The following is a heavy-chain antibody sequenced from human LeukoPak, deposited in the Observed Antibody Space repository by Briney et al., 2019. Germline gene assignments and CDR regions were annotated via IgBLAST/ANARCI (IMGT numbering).Heavy chain of an antibody. CDR2: ISYDGSNK. CDR3: ARDAWGPAATYFQH. V-gene: IGHV3-30-3*01. CDR1: GFTFSSYA. Sequence: GGSLRLSCAASGFTFSSYAMHWVRQAPGKGLEWVAVISYDGSNKYYADSVKGRFTISRDNSKNTLYLQMNSLRAEDTAVYYCARDAWGPAATYFQHWGQGTLVTVSS. J-gene: IGHJ1*01. D-gene: IGHD2-2*01.